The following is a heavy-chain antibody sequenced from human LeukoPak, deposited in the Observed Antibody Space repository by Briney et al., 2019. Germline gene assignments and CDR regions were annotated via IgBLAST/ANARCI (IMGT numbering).Heavy chain of an antibody. V-gene: IGHV3-20*04. CDR1: GFTFDDYG. D-gene: IGHD2-2*01. J-gene: IGHJ6*03. CDR3: ARDTKGYMDV. CDR2: INWNGGST. Sequence: AGGSLRLSCAASGFTFDDYGMSWVCQAPGKGLEWVSGINWNGGSTGYADSVKGRFTISRDNAKNSLYLQMNSLRAEDTALYYCARDTKGYMDVWGKGTTVTVSS.